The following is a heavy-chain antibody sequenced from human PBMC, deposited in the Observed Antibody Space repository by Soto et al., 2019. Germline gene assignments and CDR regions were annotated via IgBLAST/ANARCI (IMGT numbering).Heavy chain of an antibody. D-gene: IGHD6-6*01. CDR2: IYYSGST. V-gene: IGHV4-59*01. J-gene: IGHJ4*02. CDR3: ARVGGVAARTFDY. Sequence: SEILSLTCTVSGGSINDFYWSWIRQPPGKGLEWIGYIYYSGSTDYNPSLKGRVTISVDTSKNQFSLKLRSVTAADTAVYYCARVGGVAARTFDYWGQGTMVTVYS. CDR1: GGSINDFY.